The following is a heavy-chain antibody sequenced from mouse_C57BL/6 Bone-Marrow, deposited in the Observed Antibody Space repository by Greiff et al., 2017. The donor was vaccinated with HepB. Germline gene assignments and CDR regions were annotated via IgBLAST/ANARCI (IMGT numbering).Heavy chain of an antibody. CDR1: GYAFTNYL. D-gene: IGHD2-5*01. CDR3: ARSKNLDY. Sequence: VKVVESGAELVRPGTSVKVSCKASGYAFTNYLIEWVKQRPGQGLEWIGVINPGSGGTNYNEKFKGKATLTADKSSSTAYMQLSSLTSEDSAVYFCARSKNLDYWGQGTSVTVSS. CDR2: INPGSGGT. J-gene: IGHJ4*01. V-gene: IGHV1-54*01.